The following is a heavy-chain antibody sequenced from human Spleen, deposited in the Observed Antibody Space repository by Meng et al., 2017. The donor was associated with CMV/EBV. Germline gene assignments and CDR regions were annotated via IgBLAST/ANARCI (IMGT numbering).Heavy chain of an antibody. CDR3: ARDRRGGGGATTLNN. V-gene: IGHV3-30*04. CDR1: GFAFSGSA. CDR2: ISYDGSNK. D-gene: IGHD1-26*01. J-gene: IGHJ4*02. Sequence: GESLKISCAASGFAFSGSAMHWVRQAPGKGLEWVAVISYDGSNKYYADSVKGRFTISRDNSKNTLSLQMNSLGAEDTAVYYCARDRRGGGGATTLNNWGQGTLVTVSS.